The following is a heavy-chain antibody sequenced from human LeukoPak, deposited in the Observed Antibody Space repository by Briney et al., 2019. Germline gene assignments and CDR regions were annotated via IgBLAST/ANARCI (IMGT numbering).Heavy chain of an antibody. CDR2: IWYDGSNQ. CDR1: GFPFSGSG. CDR3: VERNGDLDY. J-gene: IGHJ4*02. D-gene: IGHD3-10*01. Sequence: GGSLRLSCAASGFPFSGSGMHWVRQAPGKGLEWVAIIWYDGSNQYYADSVKGRFTISRDNSKNTVDLQMNSLRADDTAVYYCVERNGDLDYWGQGTLVTVSS. V-gene: IGHV3-30*02.